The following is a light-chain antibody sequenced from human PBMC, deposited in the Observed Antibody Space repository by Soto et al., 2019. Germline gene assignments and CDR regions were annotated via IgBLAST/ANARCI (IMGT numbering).Light chain of an antibody. V-gene: IGLV2-23*01. CDR1: SSDVGSYNL. J-gene: IGLJ1*01. CDR3: CSYVGNSAWV. Sequence: QSVLTQPASVSGSPGQSITISCTGTSSDVGSYNLVSWYQQHPGKALKLLIYDGSKRPSGVSNRFSESKSGNTASLTISGLQAEDEADYYCCSYVGNSAWVFGSGTKVTVL. CDR2: DGS.